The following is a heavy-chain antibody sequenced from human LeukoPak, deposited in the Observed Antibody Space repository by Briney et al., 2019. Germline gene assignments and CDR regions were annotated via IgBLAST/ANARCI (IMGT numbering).Heavy chain of an antibody. Sequence: AGGSLRLSCAASGFTFSSYWMSWVRQAPGKGLEWVANIKQDGSEKYYVDSVKGRFTISRDNAKNSLYLQMSSLRAEDTAVYYCARDDCSSISCYHNWFDPWGQGTLVTVSS. J-gene: IGHJ5*02. CDR3: ARDDCSSISCYHNWFDP. CDR2: IKQDGSEK. D-gene: IGHD2-2*01. V-gene: IGHV3-7*01. CDR1: GFTFSSYW.